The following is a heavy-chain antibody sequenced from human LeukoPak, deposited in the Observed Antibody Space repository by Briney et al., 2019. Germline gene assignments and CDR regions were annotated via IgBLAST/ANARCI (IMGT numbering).Heavy chain of an antibody. V-gene: IGHV3-23*01. Sequence: GGSVRLSSAASGFTFSSYAMSWVRQAPGKGLEWVSAIRGSGGSTYDADSVKGRFTISRDNSKNTLYLQMNSLRAEDTAVYYCADDEEVSPDEELLGAFDIWGQGTMVTVSS. J-gene: IGHJ3*02. D-gene: IGHD1-26*01. CDR1: GFTFSSYA. CDR3: ADDEEVSPDEELLGAFDI. CDR2: IRGSGGST.